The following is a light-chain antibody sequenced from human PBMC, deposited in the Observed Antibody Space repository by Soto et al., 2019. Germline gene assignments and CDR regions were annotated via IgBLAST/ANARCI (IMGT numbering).Light chain of an antibody. CDR3: QQRSNLIT. Sequence: EVVLTQSPATLSLSPGERATLSCRASQSVSNSLAWYQQIPGQAPRLLFYDASNRATGIPARFSGSGSGTDFTLTISSLEPEDFVVYFCQQRSNLITFGQGTKLQIK. J-gene: IGKJ2*01. CDR2: DAS. CDR1: QSVSNS. V-gene: IGKV3-11*01.